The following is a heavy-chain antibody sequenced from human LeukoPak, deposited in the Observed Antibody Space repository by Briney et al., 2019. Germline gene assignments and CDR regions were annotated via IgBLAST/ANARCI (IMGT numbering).Heavy chain of an antibody. V-gene: IGHV3-30-3*01. D-gene: IGHD6-6*01. Sequence: QPGGSLRLSCAASRFTFSSYALHWVRQAPGKGLEWVAVISFDGSKKYYADSVKGRFTISRDNSNNTLYLQMNSLRVEDTAVYYCVRASYHFGHWGQGTLVTVSS. J-gene: IGHJ4*02. CDR3: VRASYHFGH. CDR2: ISFDGSKK. CDR1: RFTFSSYA.